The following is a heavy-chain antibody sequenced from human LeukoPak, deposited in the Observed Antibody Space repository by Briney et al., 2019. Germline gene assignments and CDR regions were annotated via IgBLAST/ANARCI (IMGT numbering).Heavy chain of an antibody. J-gene: IGHJ4*02. CDR1: GFTFSSYA. CDR2: ISYDGSNK. V-gene: IGHV3-30-3*01. Sequence: GGSLRLSCAASGFTFSSYAMHWVRQAPGKGPEWVAVISYDGSNKYYADSVQGRFTISRDNSKNTLYLQMNSLRAEDTAVYYCASTTGSSSWGQGTLVTVSS. CDR3: ASTTGSSS. D-gene: IGHD1-1*01.